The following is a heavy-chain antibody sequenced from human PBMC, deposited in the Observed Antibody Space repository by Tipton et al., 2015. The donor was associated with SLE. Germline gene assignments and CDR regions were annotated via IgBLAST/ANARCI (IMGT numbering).Heavy chain of an antibody. CDR3: AAREKAITMVRGVIIPFDY. CDR2: IYTSGST. V-gene: IGHV4-61*09. CDR1: GVSISSGSYY. Sequence: TLSLTCTVSGVSISSGSYYWSWIRQPAGKGLEWIGYIYTSGSTNYNPSLKSRVTISVDTSKNQFSLKLSSVTAADTAVYYCAAREKAITMVRGVIIPFDYWGQGTLVTVSS. J-gene: IGHJ4*02. D-gene: IGHD3-10*01.